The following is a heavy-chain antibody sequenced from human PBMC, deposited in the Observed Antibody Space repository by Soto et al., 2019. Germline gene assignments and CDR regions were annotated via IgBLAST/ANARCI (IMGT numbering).Heavy chain of an antibody. CDR1: GGTFSSDA. Sequence: SVKVSCKASGGTFSSDAISWVRQAPGQGLEWMGGIIPIFGTANYAQKFQGRVTITADESTSTAYMELSSLRSEDTAVYYCAIRGIAAAGTVVRFDPWGQGTLVTVSS. D-gene: IGHD6-13*01. CDR3: AIRGIAAAGTVVRFDP. J-gene: IGHJ5*02. V-gene: IGHV1-69*13. CDR2: IIPIFGTA.